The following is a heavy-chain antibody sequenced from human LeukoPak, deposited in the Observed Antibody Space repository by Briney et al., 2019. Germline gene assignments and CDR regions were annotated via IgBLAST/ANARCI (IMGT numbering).Heavy chain of an antibody. D-gene: IGHD3-9*01. J-gene: IGHJ6*02. V-gene: IGHV1-69*13. CDR3: GTWMTGYFYYYGMDV. CDR2: IIPIFGTA. Sequence: GASVKVSCKASGGTFSSYAISWVRQAPGQGLEWMGGIIPIFGTANYAQKFQGRVTITADESTSTAYMEPSSLRSEDTAVYYCGTWMTGYFYYYGMDVWGQGTTVTVSS. CDR1: GGTFSSYA.